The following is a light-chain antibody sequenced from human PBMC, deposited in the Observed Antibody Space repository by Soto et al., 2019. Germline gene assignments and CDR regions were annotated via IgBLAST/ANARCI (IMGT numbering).Light chain of an antibody. J-gene: IGLJ2*01. CDR3: CSYATTTL. CDR2: EVN. Sequence: QSALTQPASVSGSPGQSITISCTGTSSDIGSYDLVSWYKQHPGNAPRLIIYEVNKRPSGVSNRFSGSKSGNTASLTVSGLQAEDGAEYYCCSYATTTLFGGGTKVTVL. CDR1: SSDIGSYDL. V-gene: IGLV2-23*02.